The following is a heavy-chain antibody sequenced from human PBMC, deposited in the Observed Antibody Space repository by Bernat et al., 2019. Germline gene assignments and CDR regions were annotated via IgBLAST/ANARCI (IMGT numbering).Heavy chain of an antibody. CDR1: GFTFSSYA. D-gene: IGHD6-13*01. Sequence: EVQLLESGGGLVQPGGSLRLSCAASGFTFSSYAMSWVRQAPGKGLEWVSAISGSGGSTSYADSVTGRFTNSRDNSTNTLYLQMNGLRAEDTGVYYCAKNRAAPDYWGQGTLVTVSS. CDR3: AKNRAAPDY. CDR2: ISGSGGST. J-gene: IGHJ4*02. V-gene: IGHV3-23*01.